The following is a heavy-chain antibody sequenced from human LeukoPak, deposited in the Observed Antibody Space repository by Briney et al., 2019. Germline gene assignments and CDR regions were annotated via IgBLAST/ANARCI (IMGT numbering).Heavy chain of an antibody. D-gene: IGHD3-16*01. CDR2: ISYSGST. CDR1: GGSISSGDYC. J-gene: IGHJ3*02. CDR3: ARFADI. V-gene: IGHV4-61*08. Sequence: PSETLSLTCTVSGGSISSGDYCWTWIRQHPGEGLEWIGYISYSGSTNYNPSLKSRVTMSLDTSKNQFSLKLTSVTAADTAVYYCARFADIWGQGTMVTVSS.